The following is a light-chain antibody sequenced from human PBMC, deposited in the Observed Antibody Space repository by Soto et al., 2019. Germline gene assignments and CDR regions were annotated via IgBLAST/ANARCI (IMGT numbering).Light chain of an antibody. CDR1: QSLGSSQ. J-gene: IGKJ1*01. CDR2: DAS. CDR3: QQYGSSPRT. Sequence: ELVLTQSPGTLSLSPGERATLSCRDSQSLGSSQLAWHQQKPGQAPRLLIHDASSRATGISDRFTGSGSGTDFTLTITTLEPEDFAVYYCQQYGSSPRTFGLGTKVDIK. V-gene: IGKV3-20*01.